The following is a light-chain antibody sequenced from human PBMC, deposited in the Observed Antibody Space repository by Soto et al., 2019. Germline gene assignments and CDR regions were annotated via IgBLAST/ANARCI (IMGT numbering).Light chain of an antibody. J-gene: IGLJ1*01. CDR3: CSYSRSSPYV. V-gene: IGLV2-14*03. CDR2: DVS. CDR1: SSDVGAYNY. Sequence: ALTQPASVSGSPGQSITISCTGTSSDVGAYNYVSWYQHHPGKVPRLMIFDVSNRPSGVSNRFSGSKSGNTASLTISGLQAEDEADYYCCSYSRSSPYVFGAGTKVTVL.